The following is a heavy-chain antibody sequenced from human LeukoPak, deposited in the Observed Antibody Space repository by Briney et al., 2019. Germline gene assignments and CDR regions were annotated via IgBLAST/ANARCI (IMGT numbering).Heavy chain of an antibody. J-gene: IGHJ6*03. V-gene: IGHV3-21*01. CDR2: ISSRSSNI. CDR1: GFTFSGYN. D-gene: IGHD3-9*01. Sequence: GGSLRLSCVASGFTFSGYNMNWVRQAPGKGLEWVSSISSRSSNIYYADSVKGRFTISTDNAKSSLYLQLNSLRAEDTAVYYCARDGLTGYYKGYYYYIDVWGKGTTVTAS. CDR3: ARDGLTGYYKGYYYYIDV.